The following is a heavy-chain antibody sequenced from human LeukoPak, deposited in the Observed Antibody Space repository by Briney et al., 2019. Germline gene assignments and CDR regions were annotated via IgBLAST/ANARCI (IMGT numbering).Heavy chain of an antibody. CDR2: TYYRSKWYN. J-gene: IGHJ4*02. CDR3: ARTGYSINWVDY. CDR1: GDSVSDKSAA. Sequence: QTLSLTCAISGDSVSDKSAAWNWIRQSPSRGLEWLGRTYYRSKWYNDYAVSVKSRITIKPVTSKNQFSLQLNSVTPEDTAVYSCARTGYSINWVDYWGQGTMVTVSS. D-gene: IGHD6-13*01. V-gene: IGHV6-1*01.